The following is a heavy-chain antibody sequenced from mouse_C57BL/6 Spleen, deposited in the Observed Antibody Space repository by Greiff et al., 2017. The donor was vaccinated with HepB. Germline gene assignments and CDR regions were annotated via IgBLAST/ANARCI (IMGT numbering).Heavy chain of an antibody. Sequence: QVQLKQPGAELVKPGASVKMSCKASGYTFTSYWITWVKQRPGQGLEWIGDIYPGSGSTNYNEKFKSKATLTVDTSSSTAYMQLSSLTSEDSAVYYCARKGSTTGEGYWGQGTTLTVSS. CDR3: ARKGSTTGEGY. J-gene: IGHJ2*01. CDR1: GYTFTSYW. V-gene: IGHV1-55*01. D-gene: IGHD1-1*01. CDR2: IYPGSGST.